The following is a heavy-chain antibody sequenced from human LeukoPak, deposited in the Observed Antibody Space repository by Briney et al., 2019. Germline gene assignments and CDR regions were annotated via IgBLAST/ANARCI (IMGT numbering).Heavy chain of an antibody. J-gene: IGHJ4*02. CDR1: GYTFTIYD. CDR2: MNPTSGHT. Sequence: GASVTVSFTSSGYTFTIYDINWVRQAPGQGLEWMGWMNPTSGHTGYAQKFQGRVTMTSDTSISTAYMELNSLTSEDTAVYYCARSPVGVRKKHDFWGQGTLVIVSS. CDR3: ARSPVGVRKKHDF. D-gene: IGHD3-10*01. V-gene: IGHV1-8*01.